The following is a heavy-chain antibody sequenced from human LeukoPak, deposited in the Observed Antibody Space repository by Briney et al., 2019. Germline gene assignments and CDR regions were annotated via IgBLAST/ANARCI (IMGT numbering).Heavy chain of an antibody. CDR3: AKDPYSGSYLGIFDY. V-gene: IGHV3-30*02. D-gene: IGHD1-26*01. J-gene: IGHJ4*02. Sequence: GGSLRLSCAASGFSFSSYGMHWVRQAPGKGLEWVAYMQYDGSNQQYADSVKGRFTISRDNSKNTLYLQMNSLRAEDTAVYYCAKDPYSGSYLGIFDYWGQGTLVTVSS. CDR2: MQYDGSNQ. CDR1: GFSFSSYG.